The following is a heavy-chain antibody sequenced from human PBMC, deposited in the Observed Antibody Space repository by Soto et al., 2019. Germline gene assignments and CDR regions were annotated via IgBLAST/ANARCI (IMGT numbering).Heavy chain of an antibody. J-gene: IGHJ4*02. CDR1: GFNFNDYY. Sequence: QVQLVESGGGLVKPGGSLRLSCAASGFNFNDYYMSWIRQAPGKGLEWLSYISHSGHITNYADYVKGRFTISRDNAKNSLYLQMNSLRAEDTAVYYCARRGGPGDYWGQGTLVTVSS. V-gene: IGHV3-11*01. CDR2: ISHSGHIT. D-gene: IGHD2-15*01. CDR3: ARRGGPGDY.